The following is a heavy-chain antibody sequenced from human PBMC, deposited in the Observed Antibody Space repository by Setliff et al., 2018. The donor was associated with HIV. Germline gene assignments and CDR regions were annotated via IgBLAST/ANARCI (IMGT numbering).Heavy chain of an antibody. Sequence: GGSLRLSCAASGFNFRTYSMNWVRQAPGKGLEWVSSLSGSGGSTYYADSVKGRFTISRDNAKNMLYLQMNSLSADDTAVYYCVRGSGYYYFDNWGQGALVTVPQ. V-gene: IGHV3-23*01. CDR2: LSGSGGST. CDR1: GFNFRTYS. J-gene: IGHJ4*02. CDR3: VRGSGYYYFDN. D-gene: IGHD3-22*01.